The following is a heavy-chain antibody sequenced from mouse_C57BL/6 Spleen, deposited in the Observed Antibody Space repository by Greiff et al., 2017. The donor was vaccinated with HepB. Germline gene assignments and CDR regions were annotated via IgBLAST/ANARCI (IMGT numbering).Heavy chain of an antibody. V-gene: IGHV1-7*01. CDR3: ARSDGNYPWYFDY. CDR1: GYTFTSYW. CDR2: INPSSGYT. J-gene: IGHJ2*01. D-gene: IGHD2-1*01. Sequence: VQLKESGAELAKPGASVKLSCKASGYTFTSYWMHWVKQRPGQGLEWIGYINPSSGYTKYNQKFKDKATLTADKSSSTAYMQLSSLTYEDSAVYYCARSDGNYPWYFDYWGQGTTLTVSS.